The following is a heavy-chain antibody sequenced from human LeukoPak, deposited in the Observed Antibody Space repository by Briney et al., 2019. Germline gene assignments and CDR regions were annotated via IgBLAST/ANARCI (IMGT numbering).Heavy chain of an antibody. CDR2: IKSNSDGGTT. J-gene: IGHJ4*02. V-gene: IGHV3-15*01. CDR1: GFTFSSYW. CDR3: STLLH. Sequence: PGGSLRLSCAASGFTFSSYWMTWVRQAPGKGLEWVGRIKSNSDGGTTDYAAPVKGRFTISRDDSKHTVYLQMDSLKIEDTAVYYCSTLLHWGQGALVTVSS.